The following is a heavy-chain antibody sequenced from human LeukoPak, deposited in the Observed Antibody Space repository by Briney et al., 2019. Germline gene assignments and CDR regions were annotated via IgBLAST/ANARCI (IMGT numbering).Heavy chain of an antibody. V-gene: IGHV3-74*01. Sequence: GGSLRLSCAASGFSLSRYWMHWVRQAPGTGLVWVSYIYNDGTDTNYADSVRGRCTVSRDNAKNTLYLQMNGRRAEDTAVYYCTRGGFDHNMDVWGKGTTVT. CDR1: GFSLSRYW. CDR3: TRGGFDHNMDV. D-gene: IGHD3-9*01. J-gene: IGHJ6*03. CDR2: IYNDGTDT.